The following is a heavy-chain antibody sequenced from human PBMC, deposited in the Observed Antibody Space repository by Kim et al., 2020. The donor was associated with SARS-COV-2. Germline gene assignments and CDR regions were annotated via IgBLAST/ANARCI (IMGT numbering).Heavy chain of an antibody. CDR3: ARDIAVAGYFDY. D-gene: IGHD6-19*01. Sequence: YYADSVKGRFTISRDNSKNTLYLQMNSLRAEDTAVYYCARDIAVAGYFDYWGQGTLVTVSS. V-gene: IGHV3-53*01. J-gene: IGHJ4*02.